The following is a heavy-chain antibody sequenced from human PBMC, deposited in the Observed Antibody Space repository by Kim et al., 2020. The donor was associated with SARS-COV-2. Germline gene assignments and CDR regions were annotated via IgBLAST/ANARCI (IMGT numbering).Heavy chain of an antibody. Sequence: ADSVKGRFTIPRDNAKNSLSLQMNSLRAEDTAVYYCARSLVGATEYGMDVWGQGTTVTVSS. D-gene: IGHD1-26*01. J-gene: IGHJ6*02. CDR3: ARSLVGATEYGMDV. V-gene: IGHV3-11*06.